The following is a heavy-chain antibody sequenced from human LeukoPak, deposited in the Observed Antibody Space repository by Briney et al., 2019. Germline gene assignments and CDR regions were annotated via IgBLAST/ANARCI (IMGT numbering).Heavy chain of an antibody. CDR2: ISSSSSYI. D-gene: IGHD3-22*01. J-gene: IGHJ5*02. CDR1: GFTFSRHS. Sequence: GWSLRLSCAASGFTFSRHSINGVRQAPGKGLDGVSSISSSSSYIYYADSVKGRFTISRDNANTSLYLQMNSLRDKDTALYYCARDYYDSSGSSWFDPWGQGTLVTVSS. CDR3: ARDYYDSSGSSWFDP. V-gene: IGHV3-21*01.